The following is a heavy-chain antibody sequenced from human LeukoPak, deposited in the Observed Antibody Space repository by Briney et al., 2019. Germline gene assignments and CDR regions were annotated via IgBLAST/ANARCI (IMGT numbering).Heavy chain of an antibody. V-gene: IGHV4-34*01. Sequence: PSETLSLTCAVYGGPLCSYYWSCMPHPPGKGLECIGELYHSGSTNHNPSPKSRVTLSRDTSKNQFHLQLRPVAAADAAVYYCPRRGFEYYGSGRTFDYWGQGTLVTVSP. CDR3: PRRGFEYYGSGRTFDY. D-gene: IGHD3-10*01. J-gene: IGHJ4*02. CDR1: GGPLCSYY. CDR2: LYHSGST.